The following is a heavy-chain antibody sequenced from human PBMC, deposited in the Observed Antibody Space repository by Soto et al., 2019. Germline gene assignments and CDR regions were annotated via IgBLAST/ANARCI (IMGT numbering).Heavy chain of an antibody. J-gene: IGHJ4*02. CDR3: ARRLYDSSGSFDH. V-gene: IGHV1-69*02. CDR2: IIPILGIA. Sequence: QVQLVQSGAEVKKPGCSVKVSCKASGGTFSSYTISWVRQAPGQGVEWVGRIIPILGIANYAQKFQGRVTITADKSTSTAYMELSSLRSEDTAVYYCARRLYDSSGSFDHWGQGTLVTVSS. D-gene: IGHD3-22*01. CDR1: GGTFSSYT.